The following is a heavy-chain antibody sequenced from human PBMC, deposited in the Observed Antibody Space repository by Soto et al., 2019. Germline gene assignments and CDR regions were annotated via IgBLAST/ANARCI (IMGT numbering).Heavy chain of an antibody. J-gene: IGHJ3*02. CDR1: GYSFTSYW. CDR3: ASALDYYDSSGYYSPYAFDI. D-gene: IGHD3-22*01. Sequence: GESLKISCKGSGYSFTSYWIGWVRQMPGKGLEWMGIIYPGDSDTRYSPSFQGQVTISADKSISTAYLQWSSLKAPDTAMYYCASALDYYDSSGYYSPYAFDIWGQGTMVTVSS. CDR2: IYPGDSDT. V-gene: IGHV5-51*01.